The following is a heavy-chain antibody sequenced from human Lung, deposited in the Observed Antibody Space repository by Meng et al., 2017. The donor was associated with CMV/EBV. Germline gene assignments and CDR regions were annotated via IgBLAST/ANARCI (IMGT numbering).Heavy chain of an antibody. CDR3: ATYSRAPAALLAYFNY. V-gene: IGHV3-30*09. CDR1: RVTFRNYA. J-gene: IGHJ4*02. D-gene: IGHD2-2*01. CDR2: ISSDGQNK. Sequence: VVSRVTFRNYAMHWVRQAPGKGPEWVAVISSDGQNKYYADSVKGRFAISRDNLRSTLYLQLSSLRLEDTAVYYCATYSRAPAALLAYFNYWGLGTLVTVSS.